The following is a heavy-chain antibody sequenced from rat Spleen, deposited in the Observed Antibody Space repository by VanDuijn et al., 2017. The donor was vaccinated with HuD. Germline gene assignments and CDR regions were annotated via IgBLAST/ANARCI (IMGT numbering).Heavy chain of an antibody. D-gene: IGHD2-1*01. CDR3: ARRYDFDY. CDR2: ISYDGSST. J-gene: IGHJ2*01. Sequence: EVQLVESGGGLVQPGRSLKLSCAASGFTFSNYGMAWVGQAPTKGREGVATISYDGSSTYYRDSVKGRFTISRDNAKSALYLQMDSLRSEDTATYYCARRYDFDYWGQGVMVTVSS. CDR1: GFTFSNYG. V-gene: IGHV5-29*01.